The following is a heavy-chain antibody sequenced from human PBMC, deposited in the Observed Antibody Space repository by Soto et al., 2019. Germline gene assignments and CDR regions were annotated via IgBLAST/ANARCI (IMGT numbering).Heavy chain of an antibody. J-gene: IGHJ4*02. CDR1: GFTFSDFS. V-gene: IGHV3-11*04. Sequence: GGSLRLSCAASGFTFSDFSMNWVRQAPGTGLEWVSSISSSGNTIDYADSVKGRFTLSRDNAKNSLSLQMNSLRAEDTAVYYCARDLQMGCSGGTCPPGYWGQGTLVTVSS. CDR2: ISSSGNTI. CDR3: ARDLQMGCSGGTCPPGY. D-gene: IGHD2-15*01.